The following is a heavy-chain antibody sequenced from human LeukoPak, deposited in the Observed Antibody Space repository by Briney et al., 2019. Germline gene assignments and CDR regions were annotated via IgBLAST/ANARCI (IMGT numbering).Heavy chain of an antibody. CDR2: ISYDGSNK. V-gene: IGHV3-30*04. J-gene: IGHJ4*02. CDR3: ARDGVASFDY. CDR1: GFTFSSYA. D-gene: IGHD3-3*01. Sequence: PGGSLRLSCAASGFTFSSYAMHWVRQAPGKGLEWVAVISYDGSNKYYADSVKGRFTISRDNSKNTLYLQTNSLRAGDTAVYYCARDGVASFDYWGQGTLVTVSS.